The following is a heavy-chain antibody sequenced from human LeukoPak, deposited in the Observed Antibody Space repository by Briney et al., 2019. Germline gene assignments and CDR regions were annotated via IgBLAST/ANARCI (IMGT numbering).Heavy chain of an antibody. Sequence: PGGSLRLSCAASGFTFSSYSMNWVRQAPGKGLEWVSSISSSSSYIYYADSVKGRFTISRDNAENSLFLQMNILRAADTAVYYCARQTGISIDIWGQGTMVTVSS. V-gene: IGHV3-21*01. CDR2: ISSSSSYI. CDR3: ARQTGISIDI. CDR1: GFTFSSYS. D-gene: IGHD2/OR15-2a*01. J-gene: IGHJ3*02.